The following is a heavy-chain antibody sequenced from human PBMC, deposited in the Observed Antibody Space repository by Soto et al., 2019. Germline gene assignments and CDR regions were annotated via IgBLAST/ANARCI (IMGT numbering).Heavy chain of an antibody. CDR3: VRDLNGSGDY. V-gene: IGHV4-59*01. CDR2: IFHSLGA. D-gene: IGHD3-10*01. J-gene: IGHJ4*02. CDR1: GGSTTSDY. Sequence: PSETLSLTCTVSGGSTTSDYWSWIRQPPGKGLEWLGYIFHSLGAKYNPSLGSRGTISLGTSKNQLSLSLRSVTAADTAIYFCVRDLNGSGDYWGQGTLVTVSS.